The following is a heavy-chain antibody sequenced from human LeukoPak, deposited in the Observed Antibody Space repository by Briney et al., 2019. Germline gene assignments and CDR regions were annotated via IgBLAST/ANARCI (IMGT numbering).Heavy chain of an antibody. D-gene: IGHD3-3*01. Sequence: SETLSLTCTVSGGSISSYYWSWIRQPPGKGLEWIGYIYYSGSTNYNPSLKSRVTISVDTSKNQFSLKLSSVTAADTAMYYCARGPIGGRFLEWLFVPWGQGTLVTVSP. V-gene: IGHV4-59*01. CDR2: IYYSGST. J-gene: IGHJ5*02. CDR3: ARGPIGGRFLEWLFVP. CDR1: GGSISSYY.